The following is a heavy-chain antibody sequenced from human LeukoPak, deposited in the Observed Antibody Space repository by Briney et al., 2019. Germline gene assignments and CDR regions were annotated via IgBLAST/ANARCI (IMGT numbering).Heavy chain of an antibody. CDR3: ARAVKYYFDY. CDR1: GFTFSNYW. V-gene: IGHV3-74*01. J-gene: IGHJ4*02. Sequence: PGGSLRLSCAASGFTFSNYWMHWVRQTPGKGLVWVSRISDDATNTNYADSVKGRFTISRDNAKNSLYLQMNSLRAEDTAVYYCARAVKYYFDYWGQGTLVTVSS. D-gene: IGHD6-19*01. CDR2: ISDDATNT.